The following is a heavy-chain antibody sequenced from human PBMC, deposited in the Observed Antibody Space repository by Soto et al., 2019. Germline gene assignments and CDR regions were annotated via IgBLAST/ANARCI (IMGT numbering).Heavy chain of an antibody. CDR2: IYHSGST. J-gene: IGHJ6*02. D-gene: IGHD5-12*01. CDR3: ARRRGFPYYYGMDV. V-gene: IGHV4-30-2*01. CDR1: GGSLSSGGYS. Sequence: SETLSLTCAVSGGSLSSGGYSWSWIRQPPGKGLEWIGYIYHSGSTYYNPSLKSRVTISVDRSKNQFSLKLSSVTAADTAAYYCARRRGFPYYYGMDVWGQGTTVTVSS.